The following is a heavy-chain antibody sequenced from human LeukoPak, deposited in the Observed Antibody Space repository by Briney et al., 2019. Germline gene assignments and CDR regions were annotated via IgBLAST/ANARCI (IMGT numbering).Heavy chain of an antibody. D-gene: IGHD3-10*01. CDR3: ARDWPPMVRGVIINNWFDP. CDR1: GYTFTSYG. J-gene: IGHJ5*02. V-gene: IGHV1-18*01. CDR2: ISAYNGNT. Sequence: ASVKVSCKASGYTFTSYGISWVQQAPGQGLEWMGWISAYNGNTNYAQKLQGRVTMTTDTSTSTAYMELRSLRSDDTAVYYCARDWPPMVRGVIINNWFDPWGQGTLVTVSS.